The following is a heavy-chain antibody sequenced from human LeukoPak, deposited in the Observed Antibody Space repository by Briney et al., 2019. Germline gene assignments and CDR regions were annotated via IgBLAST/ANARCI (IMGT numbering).Heavy chain of an antibody. J-gene: IGHJ5*02. Sequence: PSETLSLTCTVSGGSISSSSYHWGWIRQPPGKGLEWIGSIYYSGSTYYNPSLKSRVTISVDTSKNQFSLKLSSVTAADTAVYYCARYSSSQGWFDPWGQGTLVTVSS. V-gene: IGHV4-39*01. CDR2: IYYSGST. CDR3: ARYSSSQGWFDP. D-gene: IGHD2-2*01. CDR1: GGSISSSSYH.